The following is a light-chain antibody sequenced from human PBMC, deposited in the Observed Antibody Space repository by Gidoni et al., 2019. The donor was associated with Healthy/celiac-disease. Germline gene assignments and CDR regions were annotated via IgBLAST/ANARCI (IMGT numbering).Light chain of an antibody. V-gene: IGKV3-11*01. CDR2: DAS. CDR1: QSVSSY. Sequence: EIVLTQSPATLSLSPGERATLSCRASQSVSSYLAWYQQKPGQAPRLLIYDASNRATGIPARFSGSGSGTDFTLTISSLELEDFAVYYCQQRSNWPLGGGTKVEIK. CDR3: QQRSNWP. J-gene: IGKJ4*01.